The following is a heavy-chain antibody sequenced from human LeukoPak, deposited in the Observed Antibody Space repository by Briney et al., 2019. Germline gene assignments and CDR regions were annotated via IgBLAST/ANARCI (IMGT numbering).Heavy chain of an antibody. D-gene: IGHD5-18*01. Sequence: PSETLSLTCTVSGGSLSGYYWSWIRQPPGKGLEWIGEINHSGSTNYNPSLKSRVTISVDTSKNQFSLKLSSVTAADTAVYYCARGYSYGYGYYYYYYMDVRGKGTTVTVSS. J-gene: IGHJ6*03. CDR1: GGSLSGYY. CDR2: INHSGST. V-gene: IGHV4-34*01. CDR3: ARGYSYGYGYYYYYYMDV.